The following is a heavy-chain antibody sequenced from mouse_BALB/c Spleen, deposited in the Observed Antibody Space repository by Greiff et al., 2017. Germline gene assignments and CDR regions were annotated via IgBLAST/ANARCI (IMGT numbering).Heavy chain of an antibody. J-gene: IGHJ2*01. V-gene: IGHV5-6-5*01. CDR2: ISSGGST. Sequence: DVMLVESGGGLVKPGGSLKLSCAASGFTFSSYAMSWVRQTPEKRLEWVASISSGGSTYYPDSVKGRFTIARDNARNILYLQMSSLRSEDTAMYYCARDSRGRGDYFDYWGQGTTLTVSS. CDR1: GFTFSSYA. D-gene: IGHD1-1*02. CDR3: ARDSRGRGDYFDY.